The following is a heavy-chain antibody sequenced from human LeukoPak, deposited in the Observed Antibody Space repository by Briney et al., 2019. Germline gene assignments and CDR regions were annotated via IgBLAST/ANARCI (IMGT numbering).Heavy chain of an antibody. Sequence: ASVKVSFKASGYTFTSYGISWVRQAPGQGLEWMGGIIPIFGTSNYAQNFQGRVTITADESTSTAYMELSSLRSEDTAVYYCARANSAYVFWYYMDVWGKGTTVTISS. J-gene: IGHJ6*03. CDR2: IIPIFGTS. CDR3: ARANSAYVFWYYMDV. V-gene: IGHV1-69*13. D-gene: IGHD5-12*01. CDR1: GYTFTSYG.